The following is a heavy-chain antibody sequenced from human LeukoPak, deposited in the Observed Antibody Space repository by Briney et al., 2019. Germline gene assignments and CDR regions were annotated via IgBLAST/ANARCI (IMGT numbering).Heavy chain of an antibody. J-gene: IGHJ5*02. CDR1: GYSISSGYY. D-gene: IGHD2-2*01. V-gene: IGHV4-38-2*01. CDR2: IYHSGST. CDR3: ARHEVVPAAMEGFDP. Sequence: SETLSLTCAVSGYSISSGYYWGWIRQPPGKGLEWIGSIYHSGSTYYNPSLKSRVTISVDTSKNQFSLKLSSVTAADTAVYYCARHEVVPAAMEGFDPWGQGTLVTASS.